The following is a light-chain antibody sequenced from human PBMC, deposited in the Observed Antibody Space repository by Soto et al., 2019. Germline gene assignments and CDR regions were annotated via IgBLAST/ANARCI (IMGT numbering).Light chain of an antibody. CDR3: QQLHSIPPFT. V-gene: IGKV1-9*01. Sequence: DIQMTQSPSSLSASVGDRVTITCRASQSISSSLAWYQQKPGKAPKLLIYAASTLQSGVPSRFSGSGSGTDFTLTIRSLQPEDFATYYCQQLHSIPPFTFGQGTKLEIK. J-gene: IGKJ2*01. CDR2: AAS. CDR1: QSISSS.